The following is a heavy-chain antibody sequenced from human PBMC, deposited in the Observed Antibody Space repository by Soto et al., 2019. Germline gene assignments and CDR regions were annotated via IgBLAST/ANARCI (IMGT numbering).Heavy chain of an antibody. D-gene: IGHD6-13*01. CDR1: GFTFSSYA. Sequence: EVQLLESGGGLVQPGGSLRLSCAASGFTFSSYAMSWVRQAPGKGLEWVSAISGSGGSTYYADSVKGRFTISRDNSKNTLYLQMNSLRAEDTAVYYCAKAGLGGVGYSSSSPKRAYGMDVWGQGTTVTVSS. J-gene: IGHJ6*02. CDR3: AKAGLGGVGYSSSSPKRAYGMDV. V-gene: IGHV3-23*01. CDR2: ISGSGGST.